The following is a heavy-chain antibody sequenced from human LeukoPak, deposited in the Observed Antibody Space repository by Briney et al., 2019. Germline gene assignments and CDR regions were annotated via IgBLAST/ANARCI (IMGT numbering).Heavy chain of an antibody. CDR1: GGSISSYY. D-gene: IGHD1-14*01. Sequence: PSETLSLTCTVSGGSISSYYWSWIRQPPGKGLEWIGYIYYSGSTNYNPSLKSRVTMSVDTSKNQFSLKLSSVAAADTAVYYCARNHVDWFDPWGQGTLVTVSS. J-gene: IGHJ5*02. CDR2: IYYSGST. V-gene: IGHV4-59*01. CDR3: ARNHVDWFDP.